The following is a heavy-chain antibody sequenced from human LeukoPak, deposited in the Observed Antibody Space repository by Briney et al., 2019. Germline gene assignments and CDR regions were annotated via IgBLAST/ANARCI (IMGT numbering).Heavy chain of an antibody. J-gene: IGHJ4*02. Sequence: SETLSLTCAVYDGSFSGYYWSWIRQPPGKGLEWIGEINHSGSTNYNPSLKSRVTISVDTSKNQFSLKLSSVTAADTAVYYCATSYSGRNWDFDYWGQGTLVTVSS. CDR1: DGSFSGYY. CDR3: ATSYSGRNWDFDY. D-gene: IGHD1-26*01. CDR2: INHSGST. V-gene: IGHV4-34*01.